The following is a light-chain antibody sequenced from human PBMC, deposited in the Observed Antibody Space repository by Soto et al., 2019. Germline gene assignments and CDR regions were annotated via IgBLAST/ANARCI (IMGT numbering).Light chain of an antibody. CDR3: SSYTSSSTLLYV. V-gene: IGLV2-14*01. Sequence: HSVLTQPASVSGSPGQSITISCTGTSSDVGCYNYVSWYQQHPGKAPKLMIYDVSNRPSGVSNRFSGSKSGNTASLSISGLQAEDEADYYCSSYTSSSTLLYVVGTGTKVTVL. CDR2: DVS. J-gene: IGLJ1*01. CDR1: SSDVGCYNY.